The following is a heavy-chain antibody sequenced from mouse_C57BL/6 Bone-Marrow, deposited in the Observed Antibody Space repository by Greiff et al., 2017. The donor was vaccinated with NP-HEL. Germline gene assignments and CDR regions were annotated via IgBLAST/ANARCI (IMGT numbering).Heavy chain of an antibody. CDR3: ARLPGLLRQSTWFAY. CDR2: IDPSDSYT. D-gene: IGHD1-1*01. Sequence: VQLPQPGAELVMPGASVKLSCKASGYTFTSYWMHWVKQRPGQGLEWIGEIDPSDSYTNYNQKFKGKSTLTVDKSSSTAYMQLSSLTSEDSAVYYCARLPGLLRQSTWFAYWGQGTLVTVSA. CDR1: GYTFTSYW. J-gene: IGHJ3*01. V-gene: IGHV1-69*01.